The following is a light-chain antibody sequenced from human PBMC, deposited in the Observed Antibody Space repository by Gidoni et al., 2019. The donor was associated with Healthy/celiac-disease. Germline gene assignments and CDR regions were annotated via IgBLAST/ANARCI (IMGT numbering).Light chain of an antibody. CDR2: DAS. CDR3: QQYNNWPPRYT. J-gene: IGKJ2*01. CDR1: QRVISN. V-gene: IGKV3-15*01. Sequence: EIVMTQSPATLSVSTGERATFSCRASQRVISNLAWYQQKPGQAPRPLIYDASTRATSIPARCSGSGSGTEFTLTISSLQSEDFSVYYCQQYNNWPPRYTFGQGTKLEIK.